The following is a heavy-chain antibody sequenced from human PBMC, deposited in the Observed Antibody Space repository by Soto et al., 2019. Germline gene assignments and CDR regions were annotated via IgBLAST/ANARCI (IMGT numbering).Heavy chain of an antibody. Sequence: ASVKVSCKASGYTFTSYDINWVRQATGQGLERMGWMNPNSGNTGYAQPFQGRVTMTRNTSISTDYMELRSLRSEDTAVYYCARGHHFVLMVYAIRNYYVIDFWGPGTTVTVSS. V-gene: IGHV1-8*01. J-gene: IGHJ6*02. CDR3: ARGHHFVLMVYAIRNYYVIDF. CDR2: MNPNSGNT. D-gene: IGHD2-8*01. CDR1: GYTFTSYD.